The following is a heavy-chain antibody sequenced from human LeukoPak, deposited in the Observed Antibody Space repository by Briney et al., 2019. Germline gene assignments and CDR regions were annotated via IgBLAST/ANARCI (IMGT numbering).Heavy chain of an antibody. Sequence: SETLSLTCTVSGGSISSSSYYWGWIRQPPGKGLEWIGSIYYSGSTYYNPSLKSRVTISVDTSKNQFSLKLSSVTAADTAVYYCARDDSFGSGSSSPRYWGQGTLVTVSS. J-gene: IGHJ4*02. CDR1: GGSISSSSYY. CDR3: ARDDSFGSGSSSPRY. CDR2: IYYSGST. D-gene: IGHD3-10*01. V-gene: IGHV4-39*07.